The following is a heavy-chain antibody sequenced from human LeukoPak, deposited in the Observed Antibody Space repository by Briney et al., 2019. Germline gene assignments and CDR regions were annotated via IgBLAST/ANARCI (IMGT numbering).Heavy chain of an antibody. J-gene: IGHJ4*02. CDR2: ISGSGGST. Sequence: PGGSLRLSCAASGFTFSSYAMSWVRQAPGPGLEWVSAISGSGGSTYYADSVKGRFTISRDNSKNTLYLQMNSLRAEYTAVYYCAKGSYSSSSYFDCWGQGTLVTVSS. CDR1: GFTFSSYA. V-gene: IGHV3-23*01. D-gene: IGHD6-6*01. CDR3: AKGSYSSSSYFDC.